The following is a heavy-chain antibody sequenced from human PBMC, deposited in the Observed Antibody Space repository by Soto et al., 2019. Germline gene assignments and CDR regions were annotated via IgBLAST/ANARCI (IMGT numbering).Heavy chain of an antibody. Sequence: GPLRLSCAASVFTFSNAWMSWVRQAPGKGLEWVGRIKSKTNGGTTDYAAPVKGRFAISRDDSKNTVYLQMNSLKTEDTAVYYCTTDDPINKYWGQGTLVTVSS. CDR2: IKSKTNGGTT. CDR3: TTDDPINKY. J-gene: IGHJ4*02. D-gene: IGHD6-6*01. V-gene: IGHV3-15*01. CDR1: VFTFSNAW.